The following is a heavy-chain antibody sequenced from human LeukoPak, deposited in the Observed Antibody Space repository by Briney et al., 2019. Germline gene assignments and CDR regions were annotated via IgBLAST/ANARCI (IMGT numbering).Heavy chain of an antibody. J-gene: IGHJ4*02. V-gene: IGHV3-64*04. CDR1: GFTVTHYA. Sequence: GGSLRLSCSASGFTVTHYAMHWVRQAPGKGLEYVSAVDANGRTTYYADSVKGRFTISRDNSKNTLYLQMNSLRAEDTAVYYCASRMITFGGVIVRHFDYWGQGTLVTVSS. CDR3: ASRMITFGGVIVRHFDY. D-gene: IGHD3-16*02. CDR2: VDANGRTT.